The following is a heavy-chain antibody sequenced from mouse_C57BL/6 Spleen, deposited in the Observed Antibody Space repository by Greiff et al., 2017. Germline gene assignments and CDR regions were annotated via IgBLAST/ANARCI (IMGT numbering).Heavy chain of an antibody. V-gene: IGHV1-39*01. CDR3: ARREDGYGCFDV. J-gene: IGHJ1*03. D-gene: IGHD2-3*01. CDR2: INPNSGTT. Sequence: EVKLQESGPELVKPGASVKISCKASGYSFTDYNMNWVKQSNGKSLEWIGVINPNSGTTSYNQKFKGKATLPVDQSSSTAYMQLNSLTSEDSAVYYGARREDGYGCFDVWGTGTTVTVSS. CDR1: GYSFTDYN.